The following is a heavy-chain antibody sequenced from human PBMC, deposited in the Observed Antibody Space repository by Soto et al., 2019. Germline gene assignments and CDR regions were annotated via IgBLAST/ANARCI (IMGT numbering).Heavy chain of an antibody. CDR3: AKGRSYYYYYGVDV. CDR2: ISGGST. CDR1: GITFINHA. J-gene: IGHJ6*02. Sequence: AGGSLRLSCAASGITFINHALSWVRQAPGKGLEWVSGISGGSTYYADSVKGRFTISRDNSKSTLYLQMNSLRAEDTALYYCAKGRSYYYYYGVDVWGQGTTVTVSS. V-gene: IGHV3-23*01.